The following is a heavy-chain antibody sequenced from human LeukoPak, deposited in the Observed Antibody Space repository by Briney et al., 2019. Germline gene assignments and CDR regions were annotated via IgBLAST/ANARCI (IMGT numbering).Heavy chain of an antibody. Sequence: GGSLRLSCAASGFTFSSYEMNWVRQAPGKGLEWVSYISSSGSTIYYADSVKGRFTISRDNAKNSLYLQMNSLRAEDTAVYYCARAYDSSGFLFDYWGQGTLVTVSS. J-gene: IGHJ4*02. CDR1: GFTFSSYE. CDR2: ISSSGSTI. CDR3: ARAYDSSGFLFDY. D-gene: IGHD3-22*01. V-gene: IGHV3-48*03.